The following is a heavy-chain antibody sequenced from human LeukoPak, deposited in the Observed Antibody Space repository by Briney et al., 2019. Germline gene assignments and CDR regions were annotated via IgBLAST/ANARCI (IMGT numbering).Heavy chain of an antibody. CDR3: ARERKSSTSMDY. Sequence: GGSLRLSCAASGFTFRSYSMNWVRQAPGKGLEWVSYISSSSTIYHADSVKGRFTISRDNAKNTLYLQTNSLRAEDTAVYFCARERKSSTSMDYWGQGTLVTVSS. CDR2: ISSSSTI. J-gene: IGHJ4*02. CDR1: GFTFRSYS. V-gene: IGHV3-48*04. D-gene: IGHD2-2*01.